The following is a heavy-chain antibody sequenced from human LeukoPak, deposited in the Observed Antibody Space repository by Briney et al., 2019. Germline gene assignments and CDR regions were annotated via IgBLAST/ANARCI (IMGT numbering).Heavy chain of an antibody. CDR1: GFTVSSNY. CDR3: ARDIAAADYYHYGMDV. D-gene: IGHD6-13*01. Sequence: GGSLRLSCAASGFTVSSNYMSWVRQAPGKGLEWVSVIYSGGSTYYADSVKGRFTISRDNSKNTLYLQMNSLRAEDTAVYYCARDIAAADYYHYGMDVWGQGTTVTVSS. CDR2: IYSGGST. V-gene: IGHV3-66*01. J-gene: IGHJ6*02.